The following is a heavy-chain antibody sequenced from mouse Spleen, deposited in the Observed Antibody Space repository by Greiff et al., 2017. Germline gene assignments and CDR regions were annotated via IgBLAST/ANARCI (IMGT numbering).Heavy chain of an antibody. Sequence: DVQLQESGPGLVKPSQSLSLTCSVTGYSITSGYYWNWLRQFPGNKLEWMGYISYDGSNNYNPSLKNRISITRDTSKNQFFLKLNSVTTEDTATYYCARAYSYYSYDGWYFDVWGAGTTVTVSS. V-gene: IGHV3-6*01. J-gene: IGHJ1*01. D-gene: IGHD2-12*01. CDR3: ARAYSYYSYDGWYFDV. CDR1: GYSITSGYY. CDR2: ISYDGSN.